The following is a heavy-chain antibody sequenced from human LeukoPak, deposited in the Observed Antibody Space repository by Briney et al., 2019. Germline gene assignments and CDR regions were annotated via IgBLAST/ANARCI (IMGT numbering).Heavy chain of an antibody. J-gene: IGHJ4*02. V-gene: IGHV1-2*02. D-gene: IGHD6-13*01. CDR2: INPDSGDS. CDR3: ARGSSNWSTRFHS. Sequence: GASVKVSCKASGYPFTNFYTHWVRQAPGQGLEWMGWINPDSGDSNYTQHFQGRVTMTRDTSISTAYMELSRLRSDDTAVYYCARGSSNWSTRFHSWGQGTLVTVSS. CDR1: GYPFTNFY.